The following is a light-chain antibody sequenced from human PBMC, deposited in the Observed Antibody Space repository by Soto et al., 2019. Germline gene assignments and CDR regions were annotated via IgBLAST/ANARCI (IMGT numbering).Light chain of an antibody. V-gene: IGLV1-40*01. Sequence: QSVLTQPPSVSGAPGQRVTISCTGSSSNIGAGYDVHWYQQLPGTAPKLLLYGNSNRPSGVPDRFSGSTSGTSASLAITGLQAEDEADYYCQSYDSSLSVHVVFGGGTQLTVL. J-gene: IGLJ2*01. CDR3: QSYDSSLSVHVV. CDR2: GNS. CDR1: SSNIGAGYD.